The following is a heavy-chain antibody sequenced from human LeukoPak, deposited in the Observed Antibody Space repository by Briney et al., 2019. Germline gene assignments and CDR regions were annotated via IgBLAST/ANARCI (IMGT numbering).Heavy chain of an antibody. CDR2: IYSGGNT. Sequence: PGGSLRLSCAASGFTVSDNYMSWVRQAPGKGLEWVSIIYSGGNTYYADSVKGRFTVSRENSKNTLYLQMNSLRAEDTAVYYCARVIVGTTTRLDYFDYWGQGTLVTVSS. J-gene: IGHJ4*02. CDR1: GFTVSDNY. D-gene: IGHD1-26*01. V-gene: IGHV3-66*01. CDR3: ARVIVGTTTRLDYFDY.